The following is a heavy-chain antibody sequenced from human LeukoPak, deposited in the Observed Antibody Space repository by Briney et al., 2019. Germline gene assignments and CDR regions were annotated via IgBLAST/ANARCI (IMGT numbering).Heavy chain of an antibody. CDR3: ARDNKLRFLEWLLYHRYYGMDV. Sequence: PGGSLRLSCAASRFTFTNYAMSWVRQAPGKGLEWVSTIGSGSSTYYADSVKGRFTISRDNSKNTLYLQMNSLRAEDTAVYYCARDNKLRFLEWLLYHRYYGMDVWGQGTTVTVSS. CDR1: RFTFTNYA. CDR2: IGSGSST. V-gene: IGHV3-23*01. J-gene: IGHJ6*02. D-gene: IGHD3-3*01.